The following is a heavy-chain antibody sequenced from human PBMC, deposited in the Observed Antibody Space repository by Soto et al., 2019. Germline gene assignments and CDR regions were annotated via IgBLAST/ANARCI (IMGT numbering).Heavy chain of an antibody. Sequence: SETLSLTCTVSGGSISRYYWSWIRQPPGKGLEWIGYIYYSGSANYNPSLKSRVTISVDTSKNQFSLKLSSVTAADTAVYYCARGGTIFGPRVYFDYWGQGTLVTVSS. V-gene: IGHV4-59*13. D-gene: IGHD3-3*01. J-gene: IGHJ4*02. CDR2: IYYSGSA. CDR1: GGSISRYY. CDR3: ARGGTIFGPRVYFDY.